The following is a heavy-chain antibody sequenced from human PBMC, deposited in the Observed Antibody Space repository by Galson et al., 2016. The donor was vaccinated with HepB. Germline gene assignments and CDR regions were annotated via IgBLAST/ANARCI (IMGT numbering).Heavy chain of an antibody. CDR1: GFSFSDYG. CDR2: ISGGGVRT. CDR3: AKTITIFGVNTYFDY. D-gene: IGHD3-3*01. Sequence: SLRLSCAASGFSFSDYGMNWVRQAPGKGLQWVSAISGGGVRTWSADFMKGRFTISRDNSRNVLFLEMNSLRAEDTAVYYCAKTITIFGVNTYFDYWGQGTPVTVSS. V-gene: IGHV3-23*01. J-gene: IGHJ4*02.